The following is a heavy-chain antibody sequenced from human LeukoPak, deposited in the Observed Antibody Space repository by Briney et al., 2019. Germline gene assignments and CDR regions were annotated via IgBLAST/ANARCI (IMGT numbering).Heavy chain of an antibody. CDR1: GASMSSDGYY. V-gene: IGHV4-61*02. D-gene: IGHD2-8*01. Sequence: PSETLSLTCTVSGASMSSDGYYWNWIRRPAGKGLEWIGRIYSGGSTNYNPSLKSRVTLSVDTSKNQLSLKLSSVTAADTAVYFCASAGHCANGVCRNWFGPWGQGILVTVSS. CDR2: IYSGGST. J-gene: IGHJ5*02. CDR3: ASAGHCANGVCRNWFGP.